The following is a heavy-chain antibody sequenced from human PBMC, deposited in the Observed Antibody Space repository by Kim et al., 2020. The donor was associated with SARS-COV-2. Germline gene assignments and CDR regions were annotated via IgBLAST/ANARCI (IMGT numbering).Heavy chain of an antibody. Sequence: GGSLRLSCAASGFTFSSYAMSWVRQAPGKGLEWVSAISGSGGSTYYADSVKGRFTISRDNSKNTLYLQMNSLRAEDTAVYYCAKDRAGITIFGVVISPLDYWGQGTLVTVSS. J-gene: IGHJ4*02. CDR2: ISGSGGST. CDR3: AKDRAGITIFGVVISPLDY. D-gene: IGHD3-3*01. CDR1: GFTFSSYA. V-gene: IGHV3-23*01.